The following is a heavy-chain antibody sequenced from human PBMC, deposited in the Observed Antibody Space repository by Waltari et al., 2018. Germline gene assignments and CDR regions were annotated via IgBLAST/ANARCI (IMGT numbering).Heavy chain of an antibody. CDR3: ATMSPAVDY. CDR2: INHSGST. CDR1: GGSFSGYY. V-gene: IGHV4-34*01. J-gene: IGHJ4*02. Sequence: QVQLQQWGAGLLKPSETLSLTCAVYGGSFSGYYWSWIRQPPGKGLEWIGEINHSGSTNYNPSRKSRVTISVDTSNNQFSRKLSAVAAADTAVYYWATMSPAVDYWGQGTLVTVSS.